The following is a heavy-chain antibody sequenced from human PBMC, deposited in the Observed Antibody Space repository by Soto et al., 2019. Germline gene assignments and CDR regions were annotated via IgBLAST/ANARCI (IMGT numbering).Heavy chain of an antibody. CDR2: ITSYGDTT. J-gene: IGHJ4*02. CDR1: GFTFSTYA. D-gene: IGHD6-19*01. V-gene: IGHV3-23*01. CDR3: ANSPTTVAGTKYSFDY. Sequence: EVQLLESGGGLVQPGGSLRLSCAASGFTFSTYAMSWVRQAPGKGLELVSGITSYGDTTYYADSVKGRFSISRDNSQNTLYLQMNGLRVEDTAVYYCANSPTTVAGTKYSFDYWGQGTLVTVSS.